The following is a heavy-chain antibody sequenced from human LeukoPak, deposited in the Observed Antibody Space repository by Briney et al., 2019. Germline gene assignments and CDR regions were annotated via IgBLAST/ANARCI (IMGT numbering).Heavy chain of an antibody. Sequence: GGSLRLSCVASGFSFSGYAMHWVRQAPGKGLEWVAVISYDGSNKYYADSVKGRFTISRDNSKNTLYLQMNSLRAEDTAVYYCARPEGYCSSTSCYNGFDYWGQGTLVTVSS. CDR1: GFSFSGYA. CDR3: ARPEGYCSSTSCYNGFDY. D-gene: IGHD2-2*02. V-gene: IGHV3-30*04. J-gene: IGHJ4*02. CDR2: ISYDGSNK.